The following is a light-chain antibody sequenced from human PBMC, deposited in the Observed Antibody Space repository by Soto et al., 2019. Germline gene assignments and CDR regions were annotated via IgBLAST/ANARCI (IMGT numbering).Light chain of an antibody. J-gene: IGKJ5*01. Sequence: TQSPGTLSLLSGKTAPRFCGAGQSVSSSYLACYQQQPPQDPPILLYDASTRATGIPPTLSGSGSATAFTPLTSSLQSQDVAVYYCQQYNNWPPITFGQGTKLDIK. V-gene: IGKV3-15*01. CDR1: QSVSSSY. CDR2: DAS. CDR3: QQYNNWPPIT.